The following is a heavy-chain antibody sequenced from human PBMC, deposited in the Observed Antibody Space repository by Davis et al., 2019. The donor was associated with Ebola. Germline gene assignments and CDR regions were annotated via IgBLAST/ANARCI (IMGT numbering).Heavy chain of an antibody. CDR3: ARGGYYYSYMDV. J-gene: IGHJ6*03. V-gene: IGHV3-23*01. Sequence: GESLKISCAASGFTFSSYAMSWVRQAPGKGLEWVSAFGASAGNTYYADSVKGRFTISRDNAKNSLYLQMNSLRAEDTAVYYCARGGYYYSYMDVWGKGTTVTVSS. CDR1: GFTFSSYA. CDR2: FGASAGNT.